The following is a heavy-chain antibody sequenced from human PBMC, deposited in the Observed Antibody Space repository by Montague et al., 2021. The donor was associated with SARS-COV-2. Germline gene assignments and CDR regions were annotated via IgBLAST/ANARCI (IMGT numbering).Heavy chain of an antibody. J-gene: IGHJ2*01. CDR1: GGSISSSSYY. CDR3: ARHYYDSSGYYSPWYFDL. D-gene: IGHD3-22*01. V-gene: IGHV4-39*01. CDR2: IYYSGST. Sequence: SETLSLTCTVSGGSISSSSYYWGLIRQPPGKVLEWIGSIYYSGSTYYNPSLNSRVTISVDTSENQFSLKLSSVTAADTAVYYCARHYYDSSGYYSPWYFDLWGRGTLVTVSS.